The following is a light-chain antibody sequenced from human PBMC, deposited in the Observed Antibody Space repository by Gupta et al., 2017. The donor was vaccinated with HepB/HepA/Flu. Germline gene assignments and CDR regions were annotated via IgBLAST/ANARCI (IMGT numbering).Light chain of an antibody. CDR1: QSFTSGY. CDR3: QHYYDSIPLN. V-gene: IGKV3-20*01. CDR2: GAS. J-gene: IGKJ4*01. Sequence: EIVLTQSPGTLSLSPGERATLSCRASQSFTSGYLAWYQHKPGQAPRLLIYGASSRATGIPDRFRGSEYGTDFTLTISRLEPEDFAVYYCQHYYDSIPLNFGAGTKVE.